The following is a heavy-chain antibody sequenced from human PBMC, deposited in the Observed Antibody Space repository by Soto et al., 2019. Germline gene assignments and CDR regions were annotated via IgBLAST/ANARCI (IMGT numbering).Heavy chain of an antibody. CDR1: GFTFSTFS. Sequence: EVQLVESGGGLVQPGGSLRLSCAVSGFTFSTFSMNWVRRAPGKGLEWVSYISSSSGNIYYADSVKGRFTISRDNARNSLYLQLNSLRDEDTAVYYCVGSGENYDSSGAFDFWGQGTLVAVS. CDR2: ISSSSGNI. D-gene: IGHD3-22*01. J-gene: IGHJ4*02. V-gene: IGHV3-48*02. CDR3: VGSGENYDSSGAFDF.